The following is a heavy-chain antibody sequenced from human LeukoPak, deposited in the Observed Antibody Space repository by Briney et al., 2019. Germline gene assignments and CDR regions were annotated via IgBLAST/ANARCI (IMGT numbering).Heavy chain of an antibody. Sequence: ASVKVSCKASGYTFTSYGISWVRQAPGQGLEWMGWISAYNGNTNYAQKLQGRVTMTTDTSTSTAYMELRSLRSDDTAVYYCATTTPYYDILTGYYPWEYWGQGTLVTVSS. CDR2: ISAYNGNT. D-gene: IGHD3-9*01. J-gene: IGHJ4*02. CDR1: GYTFTSYG. CDR3: ATTTPYYDILTGYYPWEY. V-gene: IGHV1-18*01.